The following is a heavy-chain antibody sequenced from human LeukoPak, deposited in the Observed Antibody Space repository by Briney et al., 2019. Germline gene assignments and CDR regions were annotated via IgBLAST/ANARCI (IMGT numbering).Heavy chain of an antibody. J-gene: IGHJ4*02. Sequence: RPGGSLRLSCAASGFTFSSYEMNWVRQAPGKGLEWVSYISSSGSSIYYADSVKGRFTISRDNAKNSLYLQMNSLRAEDTAVYYCARDKYCSGGSCYSGVYDYWGQGTLVTVSS. CDR3: ARDKYCSGGSCYSGVYDY. CDR2: ISSSGSSI. V-gene: IGHV3-48*03. CDR1: GFTFSSYE. D-gene: IGHD2-15*01.